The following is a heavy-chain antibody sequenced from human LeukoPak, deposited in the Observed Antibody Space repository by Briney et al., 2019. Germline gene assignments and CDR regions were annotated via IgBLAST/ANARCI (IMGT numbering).Heavy chain of an antibody. CDR2: ISAYNGNT. CDR3: ARYIAARPYYYYYGMDV. CDR1: GYTFTSYG. J-gene: IGHJ6*02. V-gene: IGHV1-18*01. Sequence: ASVKVSCKASGYTFTSYGISWVRQAPGQGLEWMGWISAYNGNTNYAQKLQGRVTMTTDTSTSTAYMELRSLRSGDTAVYYCARYIAARPYYYYYGMDVWGQGTTVTVSS. D-gene: IGHD6-6*01.